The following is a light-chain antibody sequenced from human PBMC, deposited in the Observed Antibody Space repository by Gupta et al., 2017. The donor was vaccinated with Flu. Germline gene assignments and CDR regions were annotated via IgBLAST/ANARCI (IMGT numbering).Light chain of an antibody. J-gene: IGLJ1*01. CDR3: QTADTAGTYV. Sequence: SGDALPKQYACWYQQKPGHAPVVVMYRDSERPSVIPGRFSGSCSGTTVTLTISGDQAEDEADYYCQTADTAGTYVFGGGTKVTVL. CDR1: ALPKQY. CDR2: RDS. V-gene: IGLV3-25*03.